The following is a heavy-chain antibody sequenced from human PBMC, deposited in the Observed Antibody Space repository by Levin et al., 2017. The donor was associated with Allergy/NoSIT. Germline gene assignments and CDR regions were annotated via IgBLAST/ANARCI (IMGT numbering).Heavy chain of an antibody. Sequence: TSETLSLTCAVSGGSISSSNWWSWVRQPPGKGLEWIGEIYHSGSTNYNPSLKSRVTISVDKSKNQFSLKLSSVTAADTAVYYCAAPSGVYGSGSYYKRHYYYYYMDVWGKGTTVTVSS. CDR3: AAPSGVYGSGSYYKRHYYYYYMDV. CDR2: IYHSGST. CDR1: GGSISSSNW. V-gene: IGHV4-4*02. J-gene: IGHJ6*03. D-gene: IGHD3-10*01.